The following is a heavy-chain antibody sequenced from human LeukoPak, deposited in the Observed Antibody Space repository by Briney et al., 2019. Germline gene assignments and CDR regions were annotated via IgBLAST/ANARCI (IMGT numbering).Heavy chain of an antibody. J-gene: IGHJ5*02. CDR1: GGSISGYY. CDR3: ARGGVVMPPVTFDP. D-gene: IGHD2-2*01. CDR2: IYYSGST. Sequence: SETLSLTCTVSGGSISGYYWSWIRQPPGKGLEWIGYIYYSGSTNYNPSLKSRVTISLDTSKNQFSLKLSSVTAADTAVYYCARGGVVMPPVTFDPWGQGTLVTVSS. V-gene: IGHV4-59*01.